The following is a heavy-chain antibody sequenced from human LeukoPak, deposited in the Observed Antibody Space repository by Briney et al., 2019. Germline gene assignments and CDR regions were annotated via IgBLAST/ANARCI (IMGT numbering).Heavy chain of an antibody. CDR1: GYTFINYW. CDR2: IYPGDSDT. J-gene: IGHJ4*02. Sequence: GESLKISCKGFGYTFINYWIAWVRQMPGKGLEWMGIIYPGDSDTRYSPSFQGQVTISADKSISTAYLQWSSLKASDTAMYYCARLGGNFFDYWGQGTLVTVSS. D-gene: IGHD4-23*01. V-gene: IGHV5-51*01. CDR3: ARLGGNFFDY.